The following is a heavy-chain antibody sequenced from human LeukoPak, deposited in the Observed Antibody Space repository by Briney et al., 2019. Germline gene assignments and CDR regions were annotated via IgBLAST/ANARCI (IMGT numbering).Heavy chain of an antibody. Sequence: SETLSLTCTVSGGSISSYYWSWIRQPPGKGLEWIGYIYYSGSTNYNPSLKSRVTISVDTSKNQFSLKLSSVTAADTAVYYCARDDHSGWFSYWGQGTLVTVSS. CDR3: ARDDHSGWFSY. J-gene: IGHJ4*02. CDR2: IYYSGST. D-gene: IGHD6-19*01. CDR1: GGSISSYY. V-gene: IGHV4-59*12.